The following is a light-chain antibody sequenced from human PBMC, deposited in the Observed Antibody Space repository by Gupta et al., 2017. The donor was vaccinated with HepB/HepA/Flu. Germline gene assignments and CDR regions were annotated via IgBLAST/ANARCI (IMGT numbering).Light chain of an antibody. CDR3: QQSYSSLRPT. CDR2: GSS. CDR1: QDITVN. Sequence: DIQMTQSPSSLSASVGDRVTITCRASQDITVNLNWYQHQPGQAPKVLIFGSSNLQSGVPSRFSGSGYGTYFTLTISSLQPEDSAPYYCQQSYSSLRPTFGGGTKVEIK. V-gene: IGKV1-39*01. J-gene: IGKJ4*01.